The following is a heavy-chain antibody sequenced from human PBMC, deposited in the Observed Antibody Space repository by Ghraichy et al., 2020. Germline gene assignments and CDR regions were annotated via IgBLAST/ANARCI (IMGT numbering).Heavy chain of an antibody. J-gene: IGHJ4*02. CDR1: GFTFSSYA. CDR3: ARDLSDYCKSTSCYTD. V-gene: IGHV3-21*01. CDR2: ISSTSRDI. Sequence: GGSLRLSCVASGFTFSSYALNWVRQPPGKGLEFISSISSTSRDIYFADSVKGRFTISRDNAKNSLYLQMDSLRAEDTGVYYCARDLSDYCKSTSCYTDWGQGTLVTVSS. D-gene: IGHD2-2*02.